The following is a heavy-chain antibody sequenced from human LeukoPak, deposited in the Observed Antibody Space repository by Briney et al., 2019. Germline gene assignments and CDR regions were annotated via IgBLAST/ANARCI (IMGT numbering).Heavy chain of an antibody. CDR2: ISGSGGST. CDR3: AKDACVGDCNFHFDY. CDR1: GFTFSSHA. J-gene: IGHJ4*02. V-gene: IGHV3-23*01. D-gene: IGHD2-21*02. Sequence: GGSPRLSCAASGFTFSSHAMSWVRQAPGKGLEWVSTISGSGGSTYYANSVKGRFTISRDNSKNTLYLQMSSLRAEDSAVYYCAKDACVGDCNFHFDYWGQGNLVPVSS.